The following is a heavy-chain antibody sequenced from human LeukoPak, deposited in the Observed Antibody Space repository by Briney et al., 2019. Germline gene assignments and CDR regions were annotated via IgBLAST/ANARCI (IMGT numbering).Heavy chain of an antibody. CDR1: GYTLTELS. D-gene: IGHD2-2*02. V-gene: IGHV1-24*01. Sequence: GASVKVSCKVSGYTLTELSMHWVRQAPGKGLEWMGGFDPEDGETIYAQKFQGRVTMTEDTSTDTAYMELSSLRSEDTAVYYCATVDRYCSSTSCYTPSDYWGQGTLVTVSS. CDR2: FDPEDGET. CDR3: ATVDRYCSSTSCYTPSDY. J-gene: IGHJ4*02.